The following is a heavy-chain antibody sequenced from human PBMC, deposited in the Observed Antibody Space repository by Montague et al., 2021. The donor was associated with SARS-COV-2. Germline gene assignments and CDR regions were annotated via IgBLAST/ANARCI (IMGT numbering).Heavy chain of an antibody. D-gene: IGHD3-22*01. J-gene: IGHJ4*02. Sequence: SETLSLTCAVYGGSFGDDHWSWIRQPPGKGLEWIGDIKQSGSTNYSPSLKSRGTISVDTSKNQFSLKLTSVTAADTAVYFCARGHLSVSMIVVVFTSASYYFDYWGQGAQVTVSS. CDR1: GGSFGDDH. CDR3: ARGHLSVSMIVVVFTSASYYFDY. V-gene: IGHV4-34*01. CDR2: IKQSGST.